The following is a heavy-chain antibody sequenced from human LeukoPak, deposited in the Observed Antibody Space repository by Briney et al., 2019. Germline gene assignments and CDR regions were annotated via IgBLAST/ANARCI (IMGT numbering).Heavy chain of an antibody. CDR3: ARGLVVSYSSGWYYFDY. CDR2: MNPNSGNT. J-gene: IGHJ4*02. D-gene: IGHD6-19*01. V-gene: IGHV1-8*02. Sequence: ASVKVSCKASGYTFTSYGISWVRQATGQGLEWMGWMNPNSGNTGYAQKFQGRVTMTRNTSISTAYMELSSLRSEDTAVYYCARGLVVSYSSGWYYFDYWGQGTLVTVSS. CDR1: GYTFTSYG.